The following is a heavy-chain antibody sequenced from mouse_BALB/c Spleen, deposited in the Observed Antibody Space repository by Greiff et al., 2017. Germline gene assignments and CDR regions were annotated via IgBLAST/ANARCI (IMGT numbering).Heavy chain of an antibody. J-gene: IGHJ3*01. V-gene: IGHV1-18*01. D-gene: IGHD1-1*01. Sequence: VQLQQSGPELVKPGASVKIPCKASGYTFTDYNMGWVKQSHGKSLEWIGDINPNNGGTIYNQKFKGKATLTVDKSSSTAYMELRSLTSEDTAVYYCARGDYGSSWGFAYWGQGTLVTVSA. CDR2: INPNNGGT. CDR3: ARGDYGSSWGFAY. CDR1: GYTFTDYN.